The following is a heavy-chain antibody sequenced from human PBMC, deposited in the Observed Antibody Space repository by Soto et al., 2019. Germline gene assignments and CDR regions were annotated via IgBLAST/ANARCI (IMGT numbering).Heavy chain of an antibody. CDR3: ATGRGYYGSGSYLGTGMDV. CDR2: FDPEDGET. V-gene: IGHV1-24*01. D-gene: IGHD3-10*01. CDR1: GYTLTELS. Sequence: ASVKVSCKVSGYTLTELSMHWVRQAPGEGLEWMGGFDPEDGETIYAQKFQGRVTMTEDTSTDTAYMELSSLRSEDTAVYYCATGRGYYGSGSYLGTGMDVWGQGTTVTVSS. J-gene: IGHJ6*02.